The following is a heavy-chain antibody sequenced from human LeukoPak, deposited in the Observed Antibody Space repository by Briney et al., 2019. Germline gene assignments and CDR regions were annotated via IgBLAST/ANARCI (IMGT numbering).Heavy chain of an antibody. J-gene: IGHJ5*02. CDR1: GGSFSGYY. D-gene: IGHD5-18*01. CDR3: ARVRGYSYGNWFDP. V-gene: IGHV4-34*01. CDR2: INHSGST. Sequence: PSETLSLTCAVYGGSFSGYYWSWIRQPPGKGLEWLGEINHSGSTNYNPSLKSRVTISVDTSKNQFSLKLSSVTAADTAVYYCARVRGYSYGNWFDPWGQGTLVTVSS.